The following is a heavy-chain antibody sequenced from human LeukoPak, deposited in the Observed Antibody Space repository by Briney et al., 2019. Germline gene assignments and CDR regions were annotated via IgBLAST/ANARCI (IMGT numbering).Heavy chain of an antibody. Sequence: ASVKVSCKASGYTFTSYYMHWVRQAPGQGLEWMGIINPSGGSTSYAQKFQGRVTMTRDTSTSTVYMELSSLRSEDTAVYYCARDLVVVVPAAMPVGWFDPWDQGTLVTVSS. CDR3: ARDLVVVVPAAMPVGWFDP. CDR1: GYTFTSYY. CDR2: INPSGGST. J-gene: IGHJ5*02. V-gene: IGHV1-46*01. D-gene: IGHD2-2*01.